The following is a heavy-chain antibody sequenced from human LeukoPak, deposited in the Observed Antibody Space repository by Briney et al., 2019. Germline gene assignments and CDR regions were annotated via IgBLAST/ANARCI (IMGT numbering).Heavy chain of an antibody. D-gene: IGHD4-17*01. CDR2: IYYSGST. CDR3: ASPSLMSGEPSYFDF. Sequence: PSETLSLTCTVFGDSISSSRYYWGWIRQPPGKGLEWIGSIYYSGSTDYNPSLKSRVSISVDTSKNQFSLKVTSVTAADTAVYYCASPSLMSGEPSYFDFWGQGTLVSVSA. CDR1: GDSISSSRYY. J-gene: IGHJ4*02. V-gene: IGHV4-39*07.